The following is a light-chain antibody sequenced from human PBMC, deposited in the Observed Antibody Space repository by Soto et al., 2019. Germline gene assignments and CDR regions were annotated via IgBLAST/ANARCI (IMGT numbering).Light chain of an antibody. J-gene: IGKJ4*01. Sequence: DIQMTQSPSSVSASVGDRVTITCRASQGVSTWLAWYQQNPVKAPNLLIDTASSVHSGVPSRCSGSGSGTDFSLTISSQQPEYVATYYCQQTTSLPLTFGGGTKVEIK. CDR1: QGVSTW. CDR2: TAS. CDR3: QQTTSLPLT. V-gene: IGKV1D-12*01.